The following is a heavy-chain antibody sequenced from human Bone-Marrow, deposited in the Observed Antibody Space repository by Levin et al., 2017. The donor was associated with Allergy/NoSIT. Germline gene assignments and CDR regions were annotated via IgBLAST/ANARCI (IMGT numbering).Heavy chain of an antibody. D-gene: IGHD3-22*01. CDR1: GGSISSYY. CDR2: IYYSGST. V-gene: IGHV4-59*01. Sequence: GSLRLSCTVSGGSISSYYWSWIRQPPGKGLEWIGYIYYSGSTNYNPSLKSRVTISVDTSKNQFSLKLSSVTAADTAVYYCARGSSGYYEDYFDYWGQGTLVTVSS. CDR3: ARGSSGYYEDYFDY. J-gene: IGHJ4*02.